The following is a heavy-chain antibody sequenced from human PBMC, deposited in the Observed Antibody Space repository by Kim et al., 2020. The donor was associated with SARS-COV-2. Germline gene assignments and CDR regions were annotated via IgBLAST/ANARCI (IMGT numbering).Heavy chain of an antibody. CDR2: IYYSGST. V-gene: IGHV4-31*03. Sequence: SETLSLTCTVSGGSISSGGYYWSWIRQHPGKGLEWIGYIYYSGSTYYNPSLKSRVTISVDTSKNQFSLKLSSVTAADTAVYYCARDGGVLQKGWFDPWGQGTLVTVSS. J-gene: IGHJ5*02. D-gene: IGHD2-8*02. CDR3: ARDGGVLQKGWFDP. CDR1: GGSISSGGYY.